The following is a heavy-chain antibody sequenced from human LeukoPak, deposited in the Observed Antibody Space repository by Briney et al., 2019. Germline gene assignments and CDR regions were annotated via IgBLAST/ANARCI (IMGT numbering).Heavy chain of an antibody. D-gene: IGHD3-22*01. V-gene: IGHV1-2*02. J-gene: IGHJ4*02. CDR2: INPNSGGT. CDR1: GYTFTGYY. Sequence: ASVKVSCKASGYTFTGYYMHWVRQAPGQGLEWMGWINPNSGGTNYAQKFQGRVTMTRDTSISTAYMELSRLRSDDTDVYYCARDTGCITMIVVVRPFDYWGQGTLVTVSS. CDR3: ARDTGCITMIVVVRPFDY.